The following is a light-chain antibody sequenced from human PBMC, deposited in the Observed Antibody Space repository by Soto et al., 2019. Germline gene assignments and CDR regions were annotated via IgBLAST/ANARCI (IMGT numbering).Light chain of an antibody. CDR2: KVF. CDR3: MQATQFPIT. V-gene: IGKV2-24*01. J-gene: IGKJ3*01. CDR1: QSLLHSDGNTY. Sequence: DIVMTQTPLSSPVTLGQPASISCRSSQSLLHSDGNTYLSWIQQRPGQPPRLLIYKVFNRFSVVPDRFSGSGAGTDFTLKISRVEAEDVGIYYCMQATQFPITFGPGTKVDIK.